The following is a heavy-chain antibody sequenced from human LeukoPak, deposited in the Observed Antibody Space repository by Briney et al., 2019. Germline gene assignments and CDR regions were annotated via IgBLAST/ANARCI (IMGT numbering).Heavy chain of an antibody. J-gene: IGHJ4*02. CDR3: ARAVGVIDY. D-gene: IGHD1-26*01. V-gene: IGHV3-23*01. Sequence: GGSLRLSCAASGFTFDDYGMSWVRQAPGKGLEWVSAISGSGGSTYYADSVKGRFTISRDNSKNTLYLQMNSLRAEDTAVYYCARAVGVIDYWGQGTLVTVSS. CDR1: GFTFDDYG. CDR2: ISGSGGST.